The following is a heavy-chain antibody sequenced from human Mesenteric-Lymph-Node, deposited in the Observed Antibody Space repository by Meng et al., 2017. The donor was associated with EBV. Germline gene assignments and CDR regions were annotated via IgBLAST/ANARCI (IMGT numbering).Heavy chain of an antibody. J-gene: IGHJ4*02. D-gene: IGHD2-15*01. Sequence: QITLRESGPTLVGPTQTLTLTCTFSGFSLSTSGVGVGWIRQPPGKALEWLALIYWDDDKRYSPSLKSRLTITKDTSKAQVVLTMTNIAPVDTATYYCAHRPSTPMSAVVDSWGQGTLVTVSS. V-gene: IGHV2-5*02. CDR3: AHRPSTPMSAVVDS. CDR2: IYWDDDK. CDR1: GFSLSTSGVG.